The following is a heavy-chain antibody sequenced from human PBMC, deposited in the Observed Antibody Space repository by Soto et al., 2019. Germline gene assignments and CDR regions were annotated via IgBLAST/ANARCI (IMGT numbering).Heavy chain of an antibody. Sequence: GGSLRLSCVASGFTFRNFAMTWDRQAPGRGLEWVSSIDWSGVALYYADSVKGRFTISRDNSKSTLSLQMSSLRADDTAVYYCSKDRVQSNNVWDPFDIWGQGTMVTVSS. CDR3: SKDRVQSNNVWDPFDI. CDR1: GFTFRNFA. CDR2: IDWSGVAL. J-gene: IGHJ3*02. D-gene: IGHD1-26*01. V-gene: IGHV3-23*03.